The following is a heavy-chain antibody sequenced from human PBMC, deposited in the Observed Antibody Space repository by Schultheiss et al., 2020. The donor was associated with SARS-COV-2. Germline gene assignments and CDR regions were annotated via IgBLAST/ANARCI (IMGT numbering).Heavy chain of an antibody. V-gene: IGHV4-31*03. D-gene: IGHD6-19*01. Sequence: LRLSCTVSGGSISSGGYYWSWIRQHPGKGLEWIGYIYYSGSTYYNPSLKSRVTISVDRSKNQFSLKLSSVTAADTAIYYCARVRDNSGWAHFDYWGQGTLVTVSS. CDR2: IYYSGST. J-gene: IGHJ4*02. CDR1: GGSISSGGYY. CDR3: ARVRDNSGWAHFDY.